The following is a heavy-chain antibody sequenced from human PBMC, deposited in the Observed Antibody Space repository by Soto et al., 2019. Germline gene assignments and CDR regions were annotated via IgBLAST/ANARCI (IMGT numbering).Heavy chain of an antibody. CDR3: AKRGTEYGDFDY. Sequence: VQLVESGGGLVNPGRSLRLSCSASGFTFGDYALSWFRQAPGKGLEWVGLIRQKIYGGTTEYAASVKGRVTISRDDSKTIAYLQLNSLKSEDTAVYFCAKRGTEYGDFDYWGQGTLVTVSS. CDR1: GFTFGDYA. D-gene: IGHD3-10*01. V-gene: IGHV3-49*05. J-gene: IGHJ4*02. CDR2: IRQKIYGGTT.